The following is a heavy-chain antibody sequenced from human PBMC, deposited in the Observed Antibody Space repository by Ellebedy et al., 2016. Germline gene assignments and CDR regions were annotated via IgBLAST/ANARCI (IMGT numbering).Heavy chain of an antibody. D-gene: IGHD3-22*01. Sequence: SETLSLXCNVSAASFTSYYWSWIRQPPGKGLEWIGSIYYRGSTYYNPSLKSRVTILVDTSKNQFSLKLSSVTAADTAVYYCARDDDSSGYYYGFDYWGQGTLVTVSS. CDR3: ARDDDSSGYYYGFDY. CDR1: AASFTSYY. V-gene: IGHV4-59*12. CDR2: IYYRGST. J-gene: IGHJ4*02.